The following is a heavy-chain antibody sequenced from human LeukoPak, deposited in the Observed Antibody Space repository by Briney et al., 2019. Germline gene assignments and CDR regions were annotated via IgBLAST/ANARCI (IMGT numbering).Heavy chain of an antibody. Sequence: SSETLSLTCTVSGGSISSSSYYWGWIRQPPGKGLEWIGSIYYSGSTYYNPSLKSRVTISVDTSKNQFSLKLSSVTAADTAVYYCARESSIAARPFDYWGQGTLVTVSS. CDR2: IYYSGST. V-gene: IGHV4-39*07. D-gene: IGHD6-6*01. CDR1: GGSISSSSYY. CDR3: ARESSIAARPFDY. J-gene: IGHJ4*02.